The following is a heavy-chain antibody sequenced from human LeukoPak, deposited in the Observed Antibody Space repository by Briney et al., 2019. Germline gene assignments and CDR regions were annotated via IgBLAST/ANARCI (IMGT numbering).Heavy chain of an antibody. V-gene: IGHV3-23*01. D-gene: IGHD1-26*01. J-gene: IGHJ4*02. CDR3: AEGSGSLDY. Sequence: GGSLRLSCAASGFTFSSYAMSWVRQAPGKGLEWVSVISGSGGTTYYADSVKGRFTISRDSSKNAVYLQMNSLRAEDTAVYYCAEGSGSLDYWGQGTLVTVSS. CDR1: GFTFSSYA. CDR2: ISGSGGTT.